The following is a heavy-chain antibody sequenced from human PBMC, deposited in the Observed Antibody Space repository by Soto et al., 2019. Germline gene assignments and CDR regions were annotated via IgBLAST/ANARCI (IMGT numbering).Heavy chain of an antibody. CDR2: ISPHNDRT. V-gene: IGHV1-18*01. Sequence: QVQLVQCGADVKKPGASVKVSCKASGYNFTSYGISWVRQAPGQGLEWMGWISPHNDRTKYARRFQDRVTMTTETPTSTVYMELGRLRSDDTAVYYCTRDLYYSSGRYFDHDAFDIWGQGTVVTVSS. CDR1: GYNFTSYG. D-gene: IGHD6-19*01. CDR3: TRDLYYSSGRYFDHDAFDI. J-gene: IGHJ3*02.